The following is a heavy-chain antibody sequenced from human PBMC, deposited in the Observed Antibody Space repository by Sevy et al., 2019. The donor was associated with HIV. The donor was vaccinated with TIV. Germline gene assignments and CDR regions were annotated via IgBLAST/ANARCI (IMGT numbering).Heavy chain of an antibody. V-gene: IGHV3-23*01. CDR3: AKFKFVRVPPRVWDY. CDR1: GFNFRTYA. Sequence: GGSLRLSCTASGFNFRTYAMTWVRQAPGKGLEWVSVIGSDGGGIQYADFVRGRFSISRDNSGNTLYLQLNNLTAEDTATYHCAKFKFVRVPPRVWDYWGQGFSVTVSS. D-gene: IGHD3-16*01. CDR2: IGSDGGGI. J-gene: IGHJ4*02.